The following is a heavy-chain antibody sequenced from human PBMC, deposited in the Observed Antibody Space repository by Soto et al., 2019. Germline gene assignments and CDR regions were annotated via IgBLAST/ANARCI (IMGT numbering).Heavy chain of an antibody. CDR2: INPNSGGT. Sequence: ASVKVSCKASGYTFTGYYMHWVRQAPGQGPEWMGWINPNSGGTNYAQKFQGRVTMTRDTSISTAYMELSRLRSDDTAVYYCARVGTVLRFLEWLPTSSFDPWGQGTLVTVSS. D-gene: IGHD3-3*01. CDR3: ARVGTVLRFLEWLPTSSFDP. J-gene: IGHJ5*02. V-gene: IGHV1-2*02. CDR1: GYTFTGYY.